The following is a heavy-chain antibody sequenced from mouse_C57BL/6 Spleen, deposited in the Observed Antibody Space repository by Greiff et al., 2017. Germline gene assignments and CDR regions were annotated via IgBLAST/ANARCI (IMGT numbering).Heavy chain of an antibody. D-gene: IGHD1-2*01. Sequence: VQLQQSGAELARPGASVKLSCKASGYTFTSYGISWVKQRTGQGLEWIGEIYPRSGNTYYNEKFKGKATLTADKSSSTAYLELRSMTSENSAVYCGARGYYGETGYFDVWGTGTTVTVSS. V-gene: IGHV1-81*01. CDR3: ARGYYGETGYFDV. CDR2: IYPRSGNT. J-gene: IGHJ1*03. CDR1: GYTFTSYG.